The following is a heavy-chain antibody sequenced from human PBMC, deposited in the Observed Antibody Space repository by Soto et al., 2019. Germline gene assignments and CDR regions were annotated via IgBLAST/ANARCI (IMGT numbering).Heavy chain of an antibody. CDR1: GFTFSSYG. V-gene: IGHV3-30*03. D-gene: IGHD2-8*01. Sequence: QVQLVESGGGVVQPGRSLRLSCAASGFTFSSYGMHWVRQAPGKGLEWGAVISYDGSNKYYADSVKGRFTISRDNSKNTLYLQMKSLRAEDTAVYYCSRLLGYCTNGVCDPLVDYWGQGTLVTVSS. CDR3: SRLLGYCTNGVCDPLVDY. J-gene: IGHJ4*02. CDR2: ISYDGSNK.